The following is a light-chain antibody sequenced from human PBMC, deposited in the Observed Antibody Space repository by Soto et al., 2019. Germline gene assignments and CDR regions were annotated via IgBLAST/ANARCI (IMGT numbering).Light chain of an antibody. Sequence: QSVLTQPPSASGSPGQSVTISCTGTNSDVGGYNYVSWYQQYPGKAPKLIIYEVNERPSGVPDRFSGPKSGNTASLTVSGLQTADEDDYYCSSYAGSNWYVFGTGTKVTVL. CDR1: NSDVGGYNY. J-gene: IGLJ1*01. CDR2: EVN. V-gene: IGLV2-8*01. CDR3: SSYAGSNWYV.